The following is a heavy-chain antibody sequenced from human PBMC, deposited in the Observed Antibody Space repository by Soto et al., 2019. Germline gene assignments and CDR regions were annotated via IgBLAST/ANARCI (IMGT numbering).Heavy chain of an antibody. Sequence: GGSLRLSCAASGFTFSSDAMSWVRQAPGKGLEWVSAISGSGGSTYYADSVKGRFTISRDNSKNTLYLQMNSLRAEDTAVYYCANNDGLGFPQYYLDYWGQGTPVTVSS. CDR3: ANNDGLGFPQYYLDY. D-gene: IGHD3-10*01. V-gene: IGHV3-23*01. J-gene: IGHJ4*02. CDR1: GFTFSSDA. CDR2: ISGSGGST.